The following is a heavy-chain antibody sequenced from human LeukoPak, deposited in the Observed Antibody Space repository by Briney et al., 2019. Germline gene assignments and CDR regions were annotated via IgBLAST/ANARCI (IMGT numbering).Heavy chain of an antibody. D-gene: IGHD3-22*01. J-gene: IGHJ4*02. CDR1: GYTFTNYF. Sequence: ASVKVSCKTSGYTFTNYFIHWVRQAPGQGLEWMGLINANGRSTYYAQKFQGRVTMTRDLATNTAYMELSSLISKDTAVYYCARALGSDSRGYYSTLIDYWGQGTLVTVSS. V-gene: IGHV1-46*01. CDR3: ARALGSDSRGYYSTLIDY. CDR2: INANGRST.